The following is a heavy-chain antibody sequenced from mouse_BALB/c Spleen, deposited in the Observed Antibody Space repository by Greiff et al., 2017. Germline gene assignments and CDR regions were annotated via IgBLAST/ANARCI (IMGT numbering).Heavy chain of an antibody. J-gene: IGHJ1*01. CDR1: GFTFSSYA. V-gene: IGHV5-9-3*01. Sequence: EVQGVESGGGLVKPGGSLKLSCAASGFTFSSYAMSWVRQTPEKRLEWVATISSGGSYTYYPDSVKGRFTISRDNAKNTLYLQMSSLRSEDTAMYYCARGGLLWYFDVWGAGTTVTVSS. CDR3: ARGGLLWYFDV. D-gene: IGHD3-1*01. CDR2: ISSGGSYT.